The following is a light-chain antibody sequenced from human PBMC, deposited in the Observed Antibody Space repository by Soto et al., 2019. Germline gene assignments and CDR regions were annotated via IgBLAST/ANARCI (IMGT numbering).Light chain of an antibody. CDR3: QQYHDLPMYT. J-gene: IGKJ2*01. Sequence: DIQMTQSPSSLSASVGDRVTITCQASQDISNDLNWYQQKPGKAPKVLIYDASSLEVGVPSRFSGSGSGTDFILTIRSLQPEDIGTYYCQQYHDLPMYTFGQGTKLEI. CDR2: DAS. V-gene: IGKV1-33*01. CDR1: QDISND.